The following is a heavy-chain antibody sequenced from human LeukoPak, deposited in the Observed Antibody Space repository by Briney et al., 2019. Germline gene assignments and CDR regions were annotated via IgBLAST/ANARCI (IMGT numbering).Heavy chain of an antibody. V-gene: IGHV4-59*01. CDR3: ARESGGFSFDY. Sequence: SETLSLTCTVSGDSISTYYWTWIRQPPGKGLEWIGYIYYSGRTDYNPSFKSRVTISVDTTKNQFSLKLTSVSAADTAVYYCARESGGFSFDYWGQGTLVTVSS. CDR2: IYYSGRT. CDR1: GDSISTYY. D-gene: IGHD3-3*01. J-gene: IGHJ4*02.